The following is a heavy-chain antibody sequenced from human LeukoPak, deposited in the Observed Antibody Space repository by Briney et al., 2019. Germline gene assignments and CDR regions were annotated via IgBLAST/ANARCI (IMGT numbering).Heavy chain of an antibody. J-gene: IGHJ6*03. CDR1: GGSISSYY. D-gene: IGHD4-17*01. Sequence: SETLSLTCTVSGGSISSYYWSWIPQPPGKGLEWIGYIYYSGSTNYNPSLESRVTISVDTSKNQFSLKLTSQTAVDTAVYYCAHYGDTTGGHYYYMDVWGKGTTVTVSS. V-gene: IGHV4-59*08. CDR3: AHYGDTTGGHYYYMDV. CDR2: IYYSGST.